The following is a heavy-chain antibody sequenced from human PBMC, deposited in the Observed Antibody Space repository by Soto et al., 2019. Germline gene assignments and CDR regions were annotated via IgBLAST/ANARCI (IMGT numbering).Heavy chain of an antibody. J-gene: IGHJ4*02. V-gene: IGHV1-69*01. Sequence: QVQLVQSGAELKKPGSSVNVSCKASGGTFSNNAIIWVRQAPGQGLEWMGGIIPLFGTPRYAQNFQGRLTITADESSSTAYMQLNFLRSEDTAVYYCASPAEPLDTAMLKGLAHWGQGSLVTVSS. CDR2: IIPLFGTP. CDR1: GGTFSNNA. CDR3: ASPAEPLDTAMLKGLAH. D-gene: IGHD5-18*01.